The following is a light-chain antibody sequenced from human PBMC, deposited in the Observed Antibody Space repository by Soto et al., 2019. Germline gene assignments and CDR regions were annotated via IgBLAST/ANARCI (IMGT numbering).Light chain of an antibody. Sequence: LTQSASVSGSPGQSITISCTGASSEIGSYNLVSWYQQHPGKAPKLMIYEVSKRPSGVSIRFSGSKSGNTASLTISGFQAEEEADYYCCSYAGSSTRYVFGTGTKLTVL. CDR1: SSEIGSYNL. CDR2: EVS. CDR3: CSYAGSSTRYV. J-gene: IGLJ1*01. V-gene: IGLV2-23*02.